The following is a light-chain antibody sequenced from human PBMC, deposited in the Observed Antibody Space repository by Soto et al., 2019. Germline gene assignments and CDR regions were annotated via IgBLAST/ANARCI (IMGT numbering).Light chain of an antibody. Sequence: DIQMTQSPSTLSASVGDRVTITCRASQSISSWLAWYQQKPGKAPKLLIYKASSLESGVPSRFSGSGSGTGFTLTISRLQPDDFVTYYCQQYNSYSYTFGQGTKLEIK. J-gene: IGKJ2*01. CDR2: KAS. CDR1: QSISSW. CDR3: QQYNSYSYT. V-gene: IGKV1-5*03.